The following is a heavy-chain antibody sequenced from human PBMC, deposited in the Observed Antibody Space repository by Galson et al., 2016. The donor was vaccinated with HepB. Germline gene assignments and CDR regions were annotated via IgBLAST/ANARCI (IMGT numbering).Heavy chain of an antibody. J-gene: IGHJ4*02. CDR3: TMISWSTSSGFGF. CDR2: VSGSGDNT. V-gene: IGHV3-23*01. CDR1: GFTFSNYG. Sequence: SLRLSCAASGFTFSNYGMSWARQAPGKGLEWVSAVSGSGDNTYYADSVKGRFTISRDNSRNTVYVQINSLRAEDTAIYYCTMISWSTSSGFGFWGQGTRVTVSS. D-gene: IGHD3-22*01.